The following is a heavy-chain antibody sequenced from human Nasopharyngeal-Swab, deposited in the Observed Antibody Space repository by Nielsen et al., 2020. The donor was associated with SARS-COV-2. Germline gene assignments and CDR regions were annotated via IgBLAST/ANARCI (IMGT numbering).Heavy chain of an antibody. Sequence: GGSLRLSYAASGFTFSDYYMSWIRQAPGKGLEWVSYISSSGSTIYYADSVKGRFTISRDNAKNSLYLQMNSLRAEDTAVYYCAKVTTRSHQNIWGQGTMVTVSS. D-gene: IGHD4-17*01. CDR2: ISSSGSTI. V-gene: IGHV3-11*01. CDR1: GFTFSDYY. J-gene: IGHJ3*02. CDR3: AKVTTRSHQNI.